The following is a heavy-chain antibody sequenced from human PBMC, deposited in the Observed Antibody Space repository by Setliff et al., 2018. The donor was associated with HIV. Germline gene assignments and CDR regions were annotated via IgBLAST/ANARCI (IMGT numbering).Heavy chain of an antibody. CDR1: GDSISNYY. J-gene: IGHJ3*02. CDR3: ARLSGSDAFDI. CDR2: IYTTGST. Sequence: SETLSLTCTVSGDSISNYYWSWVRQPPGKGLEWIGYIYTTGSTNYNPSLKSRVTMSVDTSKNQFSLRLTSVTAADTAVYYCARLSGSDAFDIWGQGTMVTVSS. V-gene: IGHV4-4*09.